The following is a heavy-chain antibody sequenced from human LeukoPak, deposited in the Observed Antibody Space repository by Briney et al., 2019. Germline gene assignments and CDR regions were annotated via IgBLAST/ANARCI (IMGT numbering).Heavy chain of an antibody. CDR3: ARTYPPDSRDAFDI. V-gene: IGHV3-66*02. J-gene: IGHJ3*02. CDR2: IYSGGST. CDR1: GFTVSSNY. Sequence: QPGGSLRLPCAASGFTVSSNYMSWVRQAPGKGLEWVSVIYSGGSTYYADSVKGRFTISRDNSKNTLYLQMNSLRAEDTAVYYCARTYPPDSRDAFDIWGQGTMVTVSS. D-gene: IGHD3-22*01.